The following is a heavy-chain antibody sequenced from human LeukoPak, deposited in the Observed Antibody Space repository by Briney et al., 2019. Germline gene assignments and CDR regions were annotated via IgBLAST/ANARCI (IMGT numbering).Heavy chain of an antibody. Sequence: GGSLRLSRAASGFTCSSYSMNWVRQAPGKGLEWVSSISSSSSYIYYADSVKGRFTISRDNAKNSLYLQMNSLRAEDTAIYYCAKGPGEMATITYGYWGQGTPVTVSS. CDR3: AKGPGEMATITYGY. V-gene: IGHV3-21*04. J-gene: IGHJ4*02. CDR2: ISSSSSYI. CDR1: GFTCSSYS. D-gene: IGHD5-24*01.